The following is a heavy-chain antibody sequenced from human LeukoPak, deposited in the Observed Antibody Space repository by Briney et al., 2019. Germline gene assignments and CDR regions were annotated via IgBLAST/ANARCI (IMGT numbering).Heavy chain of an antibody. CDR2: IYPDDSDT. Sequence: GESLKISCKGSGYSFTTYWIGWVRQMPRKGLEWMGIIYPDDSDTRYSPSFQGQVTISADKSISTAYLQWSSLKASDTAMYYCARHLAAAGTNYYYYMDVWGKGTTVTVSS. CDR3: ARHLAAAGTNYYYYMDV. V-gene: IGHV5-51*01. CDR1: GYSFTTYW. D-gene: IGHD6-13*01. J-gene: IGHJ6*03.